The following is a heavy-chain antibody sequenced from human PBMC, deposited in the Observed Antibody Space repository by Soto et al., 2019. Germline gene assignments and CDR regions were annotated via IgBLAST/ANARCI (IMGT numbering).Heavy chain of an antibody. CDR1: GFTFSSYG. Sequence: GGSLRLSCAASGFTFSSYGMHWVRQAPGKGLEWVAVIWYDGSNKYYADSVKGRFTISRDNSKNTLYLQMNSLRAEDTAVYYCARDQSRSGSYYYYGMDVWGQGTTVTVSS. V-gene: IGHV3-33*01. CDR2: IWYDGSNK. D-gene: IGHD1-26*01. J-gene: IGHJ6*02. CDR3: ARDQSRSGSYYYYGMDV.